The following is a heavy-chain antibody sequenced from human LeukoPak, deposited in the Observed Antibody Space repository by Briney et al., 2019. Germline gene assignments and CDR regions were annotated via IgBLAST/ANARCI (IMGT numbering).Heavy chain of an antibody. Sequence: GGSLRLSCAASGFTYSDYYMSWVRQAPGKGLEWVSVIYSGGSTYYADSVKGRFTISRDNSKNTLYLQMNSLRAEDTAVYYCARSYGDLGDFDYWGQGTLVTVSS. V-gene: IGHV3-66*01. CDR1: GFTYSDYY. D-gene: IGHD4-17*01. J-gene: IGHJ4*02. CDR2: IYSGGST. CDR3: ARSYGDLGDFDY.